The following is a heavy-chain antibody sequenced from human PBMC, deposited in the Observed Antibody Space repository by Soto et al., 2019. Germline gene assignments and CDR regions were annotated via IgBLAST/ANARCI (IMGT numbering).Heavy chain of an antibody. V-gene: IGHV1-24*01. Sequence: ASGRVSCEVSGDTLAKLSIHWVRQAPGKGLEWMGGFDPENGETFYTQKFQGRVTMAEDTSTDTAYMALSSLRSEDTAVYYCARDLRDFWSGYPVSRGYFDYWGQGTLVTVSS. CDR3: ARDLRDFWSGYPVSRGYFDY. J-gene: IGHJ4*02. D-gene: IGHD3-3*01. CDR2: FDPENGET. CDR1: GDTLAKLS.